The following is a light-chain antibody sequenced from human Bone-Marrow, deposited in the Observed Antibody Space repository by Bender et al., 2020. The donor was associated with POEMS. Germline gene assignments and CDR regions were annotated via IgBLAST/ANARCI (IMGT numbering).Light chain of an antibody. CDR2: YDD. Sequence: QSVLTQPPSVSEAPRQRVTISCSGSISNIGNNAVNWYQQLPGKAPKLLIYYDDLLPSGVSDRFSASKSGTSASLAISGLQSDDEAIYFCVAWDASLNGWVFGGGTKLTVL. J-gene: IGLJ3*02. CDR1: ISNIGNNA. CDR3: VAWDASLNGWV. V-gene: IGLV1-36*01.